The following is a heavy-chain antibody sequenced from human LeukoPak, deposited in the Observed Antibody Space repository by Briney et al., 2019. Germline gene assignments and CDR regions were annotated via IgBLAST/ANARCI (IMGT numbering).Heavy chain of an antibody. CDR2: PNYSGTN. Sequence: SETLSLTCTVSGGSISSYYWSWIRQPPGKGLEWIGYPNYSGTNNYNTSLKSRVTISVDTSKNQFSLKLSSVTAADTAVYYCARSTMVRGVIIFNSRFDYWGQGTLVTVSS. CDR3: ARSTMVRGVIIFNSRFDY. J-gene: IGHJ4*02. V-gene: IGHV4-59*08. CDR1: GGSISSYY. D-gene: IGHD3-10*01.